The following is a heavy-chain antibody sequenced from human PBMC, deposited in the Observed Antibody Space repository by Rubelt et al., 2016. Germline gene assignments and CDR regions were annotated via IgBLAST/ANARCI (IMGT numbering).Heavy chain of an antibody. Sequence: QVQLVQSGAEVKKPGSSVKVSCKASGGTFSSYAISWVRQAPGQGLEWMGRIIPILGVANYAKKCQGGVTMTADKSASTAYMELSSLRSEDTAVYYCARVTTVNVIDYWGQGTLVTGSS. J-gene: IGHJ4*02. CDR1: GGTFSSYA. V-gene: IGHV1-69*04. D-gene: IGHD4-17*01. CDR3: ARVTTVNVIDY. CDR2: IIPILGVA.